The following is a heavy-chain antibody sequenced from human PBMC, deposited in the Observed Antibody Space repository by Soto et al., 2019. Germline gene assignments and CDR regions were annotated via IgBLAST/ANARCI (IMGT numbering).Heavy chain of an antibody. J-gene: IGHJ4*02. D-gene: IGHD3-3*01. Sequence: PGGSLRLSCAASGFTFSSYAMHWVRQAPGKGLEWVAVISYDGSNKYYADSVKGRFTISRDNAKNTLYLQMNSLRAEDTAVYYCARDLTIFGVVTLGWGQGTLVTVSS. CDR1: GFTFSSYA. V-gene: IGHV3-30-3*01. CDR3: ARDLTIFGVVTLG. CDR2: ISYDGSNK.